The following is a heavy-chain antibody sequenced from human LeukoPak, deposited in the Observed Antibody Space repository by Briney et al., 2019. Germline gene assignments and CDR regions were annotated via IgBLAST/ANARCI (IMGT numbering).Heavy chain of an antibody. CDR3: AREMVRGAPTG. CDR2: IYYSGST. Sequence: SETLSLTCTVSGGSISSYYWSWIRQPPGKGLEWIGYIYYSGSTNYNPSLKSRVTMSVDTSKNQFSLKLSSVTAADTAVYYCAREMVRGAPTGWGQGTLVTVSS. CDR1: GGSISSYY. V-gene: IGHV4-59*01. D-gene: IGHD3-10*01. J-gene: IGHJ4*02.